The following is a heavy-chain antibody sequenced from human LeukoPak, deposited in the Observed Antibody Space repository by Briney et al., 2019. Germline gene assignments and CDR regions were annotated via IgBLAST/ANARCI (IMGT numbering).Heavy chain of an antibody. J-gene: IGHJ4*02. CDR2: ISGSGGST. Sequence: GGSLRLSCAASGFTFSSYAMSWVRQAPGEGLEWVSAISGSGGSTYYADSVKGRFTISRDNSKNTLYLQMNSLRAEDTAVYYCAKGGVSDDGYCSGGSCYSGDYWGQGTLVTVSS. V-gene: IGHV3-23*01. D-gene: IGHD2-15*01. CDR1: GFTFSSYA. CDR3: AKGGVSDDGYCSGGSCYSGDY.